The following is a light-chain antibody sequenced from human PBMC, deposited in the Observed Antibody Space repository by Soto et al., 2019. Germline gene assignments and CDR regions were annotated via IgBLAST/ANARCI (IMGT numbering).Light chain of an antibody. V-gene: IGLV2-14*03. CDR1: SSDVGAFNY. J-gene: IGLJ1*01. CDR2: DVS. CDR3: NSYTSNNTYV. Sequence: QSALAQPASVSGSPGQAITISCSGTSSDVGAFNYVSWYQQHPGKAPKLMICDVSNRPSGVSNRFSGSKSGNTASLTISGLRAEDEADYYCNSYTSNNTYVFGTGTKVTVL.